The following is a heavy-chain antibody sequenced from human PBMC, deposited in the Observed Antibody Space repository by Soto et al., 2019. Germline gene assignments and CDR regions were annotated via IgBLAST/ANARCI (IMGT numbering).Heavy chain of an antibody. V-gene: IGHV3-23*01. CDR1: GLTFGSYA. CDR3: AKDLFRGYYDSSGYRSVSDY. CDR2: ISGSGGST. J-gene: IGHJ4*02. Sequence: GGSLLLSCAASGLTFGSYAMSWVRQAPGKGLEWVSAISGSGGSTYYANSVKGRFTISRDNSKDTLYLQMNSLRSEDTAVYYCAKDLFRGYYDSSGYRSVSDYWGQGTLVTVSS. D-gene: IGHD3-22*01.